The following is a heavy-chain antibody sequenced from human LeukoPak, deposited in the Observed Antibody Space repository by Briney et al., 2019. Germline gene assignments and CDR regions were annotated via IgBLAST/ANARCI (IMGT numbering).Heavy chain of an antibody. V-gene: IGHV4-59*08. CDR1: AGSITNYY. CDR3: ARFFWSASKRLDY. J-gene: IGHJ4*02. D-gene: IGHD3-3*01. Sequence: SETLSLTCTVSAGSITNYYWSWLRQPPGKGLEWIGYIYHNGSATYNPSLQSRVTISVDTSKNEFSLKLNSVSAADTAVYYCARFFWSASKRLDYWGQGTVVTVSS. CDR2: IYHNGSA.